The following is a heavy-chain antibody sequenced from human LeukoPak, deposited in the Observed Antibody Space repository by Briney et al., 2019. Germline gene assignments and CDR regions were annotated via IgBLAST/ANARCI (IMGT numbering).Heavy chain of an antibody. CDR1: GYTFTSYG. D-gene: IGHD6-13*01. V-gene: IGHV1-18*01. CDR2: ISAYNGNT. Sequence: GASVKVSCKASGYTFTSYGISWVRQAPGQGLEWMGWISAYNGNTNYAQKLQGRVTMTTDTSTSTAYMELRSLRSDDTAVYYCARVVLYSSSWLAVQGAYYYMDVWGKGTTVTISS. CDR3: ARVVLYSSSWLAVQGAYYYMDV. J-gene: IGHJ6*03.